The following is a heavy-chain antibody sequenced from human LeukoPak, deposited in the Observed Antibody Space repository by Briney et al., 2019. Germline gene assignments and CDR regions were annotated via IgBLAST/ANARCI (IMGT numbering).Heavy chain of an antibody. CDR1: GFTFSDYY. J-gene: IGHJ4*02. CDR2: ISSSGTYI. V-gene: IGHV3-11*03. D-gene: IGHD3-9*01. Sequence: KPGGSLRLSCATSGFTFSDYYMSWIRQAPGKGLEWVSYISSSGTYINSADSVKGRFTISRDYPKNSLYLQMSSLRAEDTAVYYCARQGGDILTGYLDYWGQGTLVTVSS. CDR3: ARQGGDILTGYLDY.